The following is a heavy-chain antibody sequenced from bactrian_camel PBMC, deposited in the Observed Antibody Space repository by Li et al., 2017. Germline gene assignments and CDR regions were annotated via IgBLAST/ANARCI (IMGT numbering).Heavy chain of an antibody. CDR1: GYVAGSVC. V-gene: IGHV3S1*01. CDR3: AADRSGALGSWSMEKRYMY. Sequence: QVQLVESGGGSVQAGSSLRLSCAASGYVAGSVCMGWFRQTPGKEREGIAASCTGNDFVYYADSVEGRFTASRDNAKNTLYLQMSGLKPEDTAVYYCAADRSGALGSWSMEKRYMYWGQGTQVTVS. CDR2: SCTGNDFV. D-gene: IGHD1*01. J-gene: IGHJ4*01.